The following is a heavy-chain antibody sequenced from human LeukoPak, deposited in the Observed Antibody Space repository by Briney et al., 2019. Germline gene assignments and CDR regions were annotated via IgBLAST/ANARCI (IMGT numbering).Heavy chain of an antibody. CDR3: ARLGKVVTSRHFDY. J-gene: IGHJ4*02. Sequence: GESLKISCKGSGYSFTSYWIGWVRQMPGKGLEWTGIIYPGDSDTRYSPSFQGQVTISADKTTSTAYLQWSSLKASDTAMYYCARLGKVVTSRHFDYWGQGTLVTVSS. CDR2: IYPGDSDT. V-gene: IGHV5-51*01. D-gene: IGHD2-21*02. CDR1: GYSFTSYW.